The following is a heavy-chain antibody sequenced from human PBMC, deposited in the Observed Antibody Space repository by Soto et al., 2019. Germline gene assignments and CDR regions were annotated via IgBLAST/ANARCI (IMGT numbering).Heavy chain of an antibody. J-gene: IGHJ3*01. CDR1: LYTFTVDY. Sequence: GASVXVSFKSCLYTFTVDYMHSGLQAPGQGLECMGWINPNSDGTNYAQKFQGRVTMTRDTSISTAYMELSRLRSDDTAVYYCETDALSSLPWSNRVFDLWGQGTMVTVSS. CDR2: INPNSDGT. V-gene: IGHV1-2*03. D-gene: IGHD2-15*01. CDR3: ETDALSSLPWSNRVFDL.